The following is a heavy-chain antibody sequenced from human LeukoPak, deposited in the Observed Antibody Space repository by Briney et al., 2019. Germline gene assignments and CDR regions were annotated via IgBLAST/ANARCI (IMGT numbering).Heavy chain of an antibody. V-gene: IGHV1-2*02. Sequence: ASVKVSCKASGYTFTGYYMHWVRQAPGQGLEWMGWINPNSGGTNYAQKFRGRVTMTRDTSISTAYMELSRLRSDDTAVYYCARYSYGVYKYFDYWGQGTLVTVSS. D-gene: IGHD5-18*01. CDR2: INPNSGGT. J-gene: IGHJ4*02. CDR1: GYTFTGYY. CDR3: ARYSYGVYKYFDY.